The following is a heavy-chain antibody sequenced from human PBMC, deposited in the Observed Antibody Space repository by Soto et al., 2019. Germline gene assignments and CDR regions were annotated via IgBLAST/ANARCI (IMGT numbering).Heavy chain of an antibody. CDR1: GGSFSGYY. CDR2: INHSGST. Sequence: SETLSLTCAVYGGSFSGYYWSWIRQPPGKGLEWIGEINHSGSTNYNPSLKSRVTISVDTSKNQFSLKLSSVTAADTAVYYCARLVAGGTAMAPEGDYWGQRTLVIVSS. V-gene: IGHV4-34*01. D-gene: IGHD5-18*01. CDR3: ARLVAGGTAMAPEGDY. J-gene: IGHJ4*02.